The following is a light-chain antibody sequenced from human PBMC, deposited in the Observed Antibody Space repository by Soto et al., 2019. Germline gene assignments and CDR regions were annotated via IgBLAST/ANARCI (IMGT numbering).Light chain of an antibody. Sequence: QSVLTQPPSVSAAPGQKVTISCSGSSSDIENNYVSWYQQLPVTAPKLLIYDDIKRPSGIPDRFSGSKSGTSATLGITGLQTGDEADYYCGTWDISLSVGKFVGGTKVTVL. J-gene: IGLJ2*01. CDR3: GTWDISLSVGK. V-gene: IGLV1-51*01. CDR2: DDI. CDR1: SSDIENNY.